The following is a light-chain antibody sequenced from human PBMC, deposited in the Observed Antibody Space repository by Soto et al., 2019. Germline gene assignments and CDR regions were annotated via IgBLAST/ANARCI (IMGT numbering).Light chain of an antibody. J-gene: IGKJ1*01. CDR2: DAS. CDR3: QQSYSSPPT. CDR1: QSISTW. Sequence: DIPMTQSPSTLSTSVGDRVTITCRASQSISTWLAWYQQKPGKAPKLLIFDASILASGVPSRFRGSGSGTEFTLTIDSLQPDDFATYYCQQSYSSPPTFGQGTKVEIK. V-gene: IGKV1-5*01.